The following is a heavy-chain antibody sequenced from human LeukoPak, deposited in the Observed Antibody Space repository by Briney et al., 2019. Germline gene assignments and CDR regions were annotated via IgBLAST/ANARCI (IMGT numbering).Heavy chain of an antibody. Sequence: GGSLRLSCAASGFTFSNAWMSWVRQAPGKGLEWVGRIKSKTDGGTTDYAAPVKGRFTISRDDSKNTLYLQLNSLKTEDTAVYYCTTGSYDSSGYYYFDYWGQGTLVTVPS. D-gene: IGHD3-22*01. CDR2: IKSKTDGGTT. CDR3: TTGSYDSSGYYYFDY. J-gene: IGHJ4*02. CDR1: GFTFSNAW. V-gene: IGHV3-15*01.